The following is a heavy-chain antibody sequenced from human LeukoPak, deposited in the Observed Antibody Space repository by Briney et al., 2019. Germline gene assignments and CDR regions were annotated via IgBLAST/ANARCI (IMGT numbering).Heavy chain of an antibody. V-gene: IGHV3-20*04. CDR1: GFTFDDYG. Sequence: GGSLRLSCAASGFTFDDYGMSWVRQAPGKGLGWVSSINWNGGSTGYADSVKGRFTISRDNAKNSLYLQMNSLRAEDTALYYCARGYYGSGSYYTFDYWGQGTLVTVSS. D-gene: IGHD3-10*01. CDR2: INWNGGST. CDR3: ARGYYGSGSYYTFDY. J-gene: IGHJ4*02.